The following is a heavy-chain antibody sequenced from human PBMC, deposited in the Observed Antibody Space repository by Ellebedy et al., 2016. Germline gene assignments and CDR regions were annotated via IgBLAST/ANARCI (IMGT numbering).Heavy chain of an antibody. CDR3: ARGAYTTLSGPFDY. CDR2: MRKSGYA. D-gene: IGHD2/OR15-2a*01. J-gene: IGHJ4*02. Sequence: LRLXXTVSGDSMSTGDDYNWSWLRQRPGEGLEWIGFMRKSGYAYYEPSLQSRLSMSVAPSRNHFSLTLRPVTAADTAMYYCARGAYTTLSGPFDYWGRGTLVTVSS. V-gene: IGHV4-31*03. CDR1: GDSMSTGDDY.